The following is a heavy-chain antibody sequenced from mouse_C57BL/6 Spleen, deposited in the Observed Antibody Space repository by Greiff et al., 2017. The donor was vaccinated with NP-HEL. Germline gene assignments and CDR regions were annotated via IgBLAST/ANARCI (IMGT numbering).Heavy chain of an antibody. CDR2: IWSGGST. D-gene: IGHD6-1*01. Sequence: VKVEESGPGLVQPSQSLSITCTVSGFSLTSYGVHWVRQPPGKGLEWLGVIWSGGSTDYNAAFISRLSISKDNSKSQVFFKMNSLQADDTAIYYCAKNGLDAMDYWGQGTSVTVSS. CDR3: AKNGLDAMDY. V-gene: IGHV2-4*01. CDR1: GFSLTSYG. J-gene: IGHJ4*01.